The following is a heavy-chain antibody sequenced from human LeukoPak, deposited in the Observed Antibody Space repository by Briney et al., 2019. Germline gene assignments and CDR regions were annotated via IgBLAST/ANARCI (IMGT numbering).Heavy chain of an antibody. CDR1: GGSISSSSYY. D-gene: IGHD3-22*01. CDR3: ARQGAVVVITTSFDY. CDR2: IYYSGST. Sequence: SETLSLTCTVSGGSISSSSYYWGWHRQPPGTGLEWIGSIYYSGSTYYNPSLKSRVTISVDTSKNQFSLKLSSVTAADTAVYYCARQGAVVVITTSFDYWGQGTLVTVPS. V-gene: IGHV4-39*01. J-gene: IGHJ4*02.